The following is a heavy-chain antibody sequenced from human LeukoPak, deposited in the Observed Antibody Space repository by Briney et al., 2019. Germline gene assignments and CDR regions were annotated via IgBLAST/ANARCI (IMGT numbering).Heavy chain of an antibody. V-gene: IGHV3-33*01. D-gene: IGHD2-15*01. CDR3: ARDGYCSGGSCSGPFDY. CDR2: IWYDGSNK. J-gene: IGHJ4*02. CDR1: GFTFSSYG. Sequence: GGSLRLSCAASGFTFSSYGMLWVRQAPGKGLEWVAVIWYDGSNKYYADSVKGRFTISRDNSENTLYLQMNSLRAEDTAVYYCARDGYCSGGSCSGPFDYWGQGTLVTVSS.